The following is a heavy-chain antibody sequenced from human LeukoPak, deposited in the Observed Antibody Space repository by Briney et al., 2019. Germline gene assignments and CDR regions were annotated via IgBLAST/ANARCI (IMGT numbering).Heavy chain of an antibody. J-gene: IGHJ6*03. Sequence: ASVKVSCKASGYTFTSYGISWVRQAPGHGLEWMGWISAYNGNTNYAQKLQGRVTMTTDTSTSTAYMELRSLRSDDTAVYYCARDPSGSYNPNYYYYYMDVWGKGTTVTVSS. CDR3: ARDPSGSYNPNYYYYYMDV. V-gene: IGHV1-18*01. D-gene: IGHD1-26*01. CDR2: ISAYNGNT. CDR1: GYTFTSYG.